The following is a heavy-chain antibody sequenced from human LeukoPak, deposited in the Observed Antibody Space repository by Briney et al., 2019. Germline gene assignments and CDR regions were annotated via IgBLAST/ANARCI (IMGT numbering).Heavy chain of an antibody. V-gene: IGHV4-4*02. Sequence: PSGTLSLTCAVSGDSINSGHWWTWVRQPPGKGLEWIGEIYRSGSTTYNPSLKSRVTISVDTSKNQFSLKLSSVTAADTAVYYCARAHPANWDWFDPWGQGTLVTVSS. CDR2: IYRSGST. CDR3: ARAHPANWDWFDP. CDR1: GDSINSGHW. D-gene: IGHD3-16*01. J-gene: IGHJ5*02.